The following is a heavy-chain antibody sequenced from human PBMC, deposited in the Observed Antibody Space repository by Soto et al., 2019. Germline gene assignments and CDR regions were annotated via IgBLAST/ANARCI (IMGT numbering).Heavy chain of an antibody. J-gene: IGHJ5*02. CDR2: ISSSGSTI. V-gene: IGHV3-11*01. CDR3: ARVMQGPTENWFDP. D-gene: IGHD4-17*01. CDR1: GFTFSDYY. Sequence: PGGSLRLSCAASGFTFSDYYMSWIRQAPGKGLEWVSYISSSGSTIYYADSVKGRFTISRDNAKNSLYLQMNSLRAEDTAVYYCARVMQGPTENWFDPWGQGTLVTVSS.